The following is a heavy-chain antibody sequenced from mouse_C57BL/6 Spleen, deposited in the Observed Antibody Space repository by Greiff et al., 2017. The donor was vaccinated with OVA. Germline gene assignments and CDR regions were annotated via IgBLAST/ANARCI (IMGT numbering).Heavy chain of an antibody. Sequence: VQLQQPGAELVKPGASVKLSCKASGYTFTSYWMHWVKQRPGQGLEWIGMIHPNSGSTNYNEKIKSKATLTVDKSSSTAYMQLSSLTSEDSAVYYCARYYDYDAWFAYWGQGTLVTVSA. CDR3: ARYYDYDAWFAY. CDR2: IHPNSGST. D-gene: IGHD2-4*01. V-gene: IGHV1-64*01. CDR1: GYTFTSYW. J-gene: IGHJ3*01.